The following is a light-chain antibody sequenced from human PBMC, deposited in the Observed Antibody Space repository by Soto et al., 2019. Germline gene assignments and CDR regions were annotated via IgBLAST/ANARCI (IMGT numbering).Light chain of an antibody. Sequence: QSVRTQPASVSGSPGQSITISCTGTSSDVGGYNYVSWYQQHPGKAPKFMIYDVSNRPSGVSNRFSGSKSGNTASLTISGLQAEDEADYYCSSYTTSNTRQIVFGTGT. CDR3: SSYTTSNTRQIV. J-gene: IGLJ1*01. V-gene: IGLV2-14*01. CDR1: SSDVGGYNY. CDR2: DVS.